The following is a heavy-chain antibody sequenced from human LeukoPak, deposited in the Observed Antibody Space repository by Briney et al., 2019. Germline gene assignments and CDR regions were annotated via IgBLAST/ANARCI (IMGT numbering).Heavy chain of an antibody. V-gene: IGHV5-51*01. CDR3: ARAVVPAAFRYYYYYMDV. CDR2: IYPGDSDT. Sequence: GESLQISCQGSGSSFTSYWIGWVRQLPGKGLEWMGIIYPGDSDTRYSPSFQGQVTISADKSISTAYLQWSSLKASDTAMYYCARAVVPAAFRYYYYYMDVWGKGTTVTVSS. D-gene: IGHD2-2*01. J-gene: IGHJ6*03. CDR1: GSSFTSYW.